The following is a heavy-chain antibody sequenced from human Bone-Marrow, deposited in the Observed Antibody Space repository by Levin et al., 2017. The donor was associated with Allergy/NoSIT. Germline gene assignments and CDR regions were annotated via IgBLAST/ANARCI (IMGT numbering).Heavy chain of an antibody. CDR3: ASETIAVAGRGDY. CDR1: GGSISSSNW. CDR2: IYHSGTT. J-gene: IGHJ4*02. V-gene: IGHV4-4*02. D-gene: IGHD6-19*01. Sequence: SETLSLTCAVSGGSISSSNWWSWVRQSPGKGLEWIGEIYHSGTTNYNPSLKSRVTISVDKSKNQFSLKLSPVTAADTAVYYCASETIAVAGRGDYWGQGTLVTVSS.